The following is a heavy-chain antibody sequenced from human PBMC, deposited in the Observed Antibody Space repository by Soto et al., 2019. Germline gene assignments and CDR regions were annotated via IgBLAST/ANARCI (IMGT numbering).Heavy chain of an antibody. CDR1: GGTLTISSHG. D-gene: IGHD3-3*01. J-gene: IGHJ4*02. Sequence: ASVKVSCKASGGTLTISSHGISWVRQAPGQGLEWMGGIIAMFGTANYAQKFQGRVTITADKSTSTAYMELSSLRSEDTAVYYCARGRGPEKYDFWSGYYSWGQGTPVTVSS. V-gene: IGHV1-69*06. CDR3: ARGRGPEKYDFWSGYYS. CDR2: IIAMFGTA.